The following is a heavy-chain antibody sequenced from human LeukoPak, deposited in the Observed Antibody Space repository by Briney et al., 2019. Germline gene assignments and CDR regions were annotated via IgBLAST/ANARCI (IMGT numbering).Heavy chain of an antibody. Sequence: PGGSLRLSCAASGFSVSSDYMNWVRQAPGKGLEWVSVISGSAHKIRYADSVKGRFTISRGNSENIVYLQMNNLRVEDTAVYYCAGRPTGYSSGYIHWGQGTLVTVSS. CDR3: AGRPTGYSSGYIH. D-gene: IGHD5-18*01. V-gene: IGHV3-53*01. J-gene: IGHJ4*02. CDR2: ISGSAHKI. CDR1: GFSVSSDY.